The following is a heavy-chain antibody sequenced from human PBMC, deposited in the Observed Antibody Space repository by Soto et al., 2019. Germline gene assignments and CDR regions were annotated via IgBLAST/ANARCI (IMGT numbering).Heavy chain of an antibody. CDR3: AREKYCSSTSCLPTYYYYYGIDV. V-gene: IGHV3-33*01. CDR1: GFTFSSYG. CDR2: IWYDGSNK. J-gene: IGHJ6*02. D-gene: IGHD2-2*01. Sequence: GGSLRLSCAASGFTFSSYGMHWVRQAPGKGLEWVAVIWYDGSNKYYADSVKGRFTISRDNSKNTLYLQMNSLRAEDTAVYYCAREKYCSSTSCLPTYYYYYGIDVWGQGTTVTVSS.